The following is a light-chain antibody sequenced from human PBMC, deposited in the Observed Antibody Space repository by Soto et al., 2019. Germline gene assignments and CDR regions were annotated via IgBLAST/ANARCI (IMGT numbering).Light chain of an antibody. Sequence: DIQMTQSPSSLSASVGDRVTITCRASQTINTYLNWYQQKPGKAPKLLIFDASSLQSGVPSRFSGSGSGTDFTLTISSLQPEDFATYYCQQSHIKRTFGQGNKVEIK. V-gene: IGKV1-39*01. J-gene: IGKJ1*01. CDR3: QQSHIKRT. CDR1: QTINTY. CDR2: DAS.